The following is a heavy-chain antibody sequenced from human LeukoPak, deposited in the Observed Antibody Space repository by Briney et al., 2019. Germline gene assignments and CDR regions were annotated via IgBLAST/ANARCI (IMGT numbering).Heavy chain of an antibody. CDR3: ARGGSRVGATDYYFDY. V-gene: IGHV3-48*03. J-gene: IGHJ4*02. CDR1: GFTFSSYE. D-gene: IGHD1-26*01. Sequence: GGSLRLSCAASGFTFSSYEMNWVRKAPGKGLEWVSYISSSGSTIYYADSVKGRFTISRDNAKNSLYLQMNSLRAEDTAVYYCARGGSRVGATDYYFDYWGQGTLVTVSS. CDR2: ISSSGSTI.